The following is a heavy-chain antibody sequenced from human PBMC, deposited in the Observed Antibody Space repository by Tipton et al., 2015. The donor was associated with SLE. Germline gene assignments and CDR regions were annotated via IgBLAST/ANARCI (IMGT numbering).Heavy chain of an antibody. Sequence: TLSLTCTVSGGSISSSSYYWGWIRQPPGKGLEWIGSIYYSGSTYYNPSLKSRVTISVDTSKNQFSLKLSSVTAVDTAVYYCARGGEDGYNFDYWGQGTLVTVSS. CDR2: IYYSGST. D-gene: IGHD5-24*01. J-gene: IGHJ4*02. CDR1: GGSISSSSYY. V-gene: IGHV4-39*07. CDR3: ARGGEDGYNFDY.